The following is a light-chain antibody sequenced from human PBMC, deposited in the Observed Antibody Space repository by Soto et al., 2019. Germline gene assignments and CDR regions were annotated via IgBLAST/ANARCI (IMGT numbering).Light chain of an antibody. V-gene: IGLV2-14*03. J-gene: IGLJ2*01. CDR2: DVT. CDR3: SSYTTSRTVV. CDR1: SSDVGGYTF. Sequence: QSVLTQPASVSGSPGQSITISCTGTSSDVGGYTFISWYQQHPGKAPKLMVYDVTNRPSGVSDRFSGSKSGNTASLTISGLQPEDEAAYYCSSYTTSRTVVFGGGTKLTVL.